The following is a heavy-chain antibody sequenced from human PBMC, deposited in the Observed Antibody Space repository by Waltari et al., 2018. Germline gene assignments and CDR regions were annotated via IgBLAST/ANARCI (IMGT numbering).Heavy chain of an antibody. CDR1: GFTFSGAA. J-gene: IGHJ4*02. Sequence: EVQLVESGGGLVQPGGSLNLSCAAAGFTFSGAAMHWVRQASGKGLEWVGRIRSKANSYATAYAASVKGRFTISRDDSKNTAYLQMNSLKTEDTAVYYCTRQGDYWGQGTLVTVSS. V-gene: IGHV3-73*01. CDR2: IRSKANSYAT. CDR3: TRQGDY.